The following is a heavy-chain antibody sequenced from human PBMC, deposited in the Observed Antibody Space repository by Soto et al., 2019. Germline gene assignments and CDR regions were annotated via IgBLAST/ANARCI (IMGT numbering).Heavy chain of an antibody. CDR2: ISYDGSNK. CDR1: GFTFSSYA. Sequence: QVQLVESGGGVVQPGRSLRLSCAASGFTFSSYAMHWVRQAPGKGLEWVAVISYDGSNKYYADSVKGRFTISRDNSKNTLYLQMNSLRAEDTAVYYCARGTPGYYYYYYGMDVWGQGTTVTVSS. V-gene: IGHV3-30-3*01. CDR3: ARGTPGYYYYYYGMDV. D-gene: IGHD3-9*01. J-gene: IGHJ6*02.